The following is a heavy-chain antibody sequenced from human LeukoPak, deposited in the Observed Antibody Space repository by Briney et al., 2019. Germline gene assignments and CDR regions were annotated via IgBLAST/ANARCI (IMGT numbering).Heavy chain of an antibody. CDR1: GYTFTSYD. CDR2: MNPNSGNT. Sequence: GASVKVSCKASGYTFTSYDINWVRQATGQGLEWMGWMNPNSGNTGYAQKFQGRVTMTRNTSISTAYMELSSLRSEDTAVYYCARGGVAAASRPYGMDVWGQGTTVTVSS. V-gene: IGHV1-8*01. CDR3: ARGGVAAASRPYGMDV. J-gene: IGHJ6*02. D-gene: IGHD6-13*01.